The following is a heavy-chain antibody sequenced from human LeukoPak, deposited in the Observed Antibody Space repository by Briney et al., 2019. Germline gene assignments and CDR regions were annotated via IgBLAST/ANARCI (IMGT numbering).Heavy chain of an antibody. CDR2: IYYSGST. CDR3: ARHGYCSSTSCYTYYYYYMDV. J-gene: IGHJ6*03. CDR1: GGSISSGDYY. Sequence: PSQTLSLTCTVSGGSISSGDYYWSWIRQPPGKGLEWIGYIYYSGSTNYNPSLKSRVTISVGTSKNQFSLKLSSVTAADTAVYYCARHGYCSSTSCYTYYYYYMDVWGKGTTVTVSS. V-gene: IGHV4-61*08. D-gene: IGHD2-2*02.